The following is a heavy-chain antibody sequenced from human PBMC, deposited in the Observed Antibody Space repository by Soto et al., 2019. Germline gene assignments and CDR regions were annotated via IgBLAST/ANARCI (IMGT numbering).Heavy chain of an antibody. CDR1: GFSFSTSAVG. V-gene: IGHV2-5*02. Sequence: QITLTESGPTLVKPTQTLTLTCTFSGFSFSTSAVGVGWIRQPPGKALEILALIYWDDDKRYRPSLKSKISITKDTSSNQVVLTMTDLDPEDTATYYCAHVYWAASGTRYYFDHWGQGTLVTVSS. CDR2: IYWDDDK. D-gene: IGHD6-13*01. J-gene: IGHJ4*02. CDR3: AHVYWAASGTRYYFDH.